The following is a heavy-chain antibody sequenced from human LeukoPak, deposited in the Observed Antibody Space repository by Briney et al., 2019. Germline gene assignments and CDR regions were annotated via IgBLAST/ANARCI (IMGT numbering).Heavy chain of an antibody. J-gene: IGHJ6*02. V-gene: IGHV1-69*04. Sequence: SVSVSCKASGGTFSSYVISWVRQAPGQGLEWMGRIIPILGIANYAQKFQGRVTITADKSTSTAYMYVSSLRSEDTAVYYCARDTAQYSCNDHYYFYGMDVWGQATTVTVSS. CDR1: GGTFSSYV. CDR3: ARDTAQYSCNDHYYFYGMDV. D-gene: IGHD1-1*01. CDR2: IIPILGIA.